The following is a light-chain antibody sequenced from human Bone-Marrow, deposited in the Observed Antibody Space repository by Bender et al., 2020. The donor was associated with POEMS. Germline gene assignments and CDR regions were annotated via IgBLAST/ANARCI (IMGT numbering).Light chain of an antibody. CDR1: SSNTGSGYD. CDR2: GYN. Sequence: QSVLTQPPSVSGAPGQRVTISCTGSSSNTGSGYDINWYQHLPGTAPKLLIYGYNNRPSGVPDRFSASKSASSASLAISGLRSEDEAYYYCGAWDDSLSGYVFGTGTSVTVL. CDR3: GAWDDSLSGYV. J-gene: IGLJ1*01. V-gene: IGLV1-50*01.